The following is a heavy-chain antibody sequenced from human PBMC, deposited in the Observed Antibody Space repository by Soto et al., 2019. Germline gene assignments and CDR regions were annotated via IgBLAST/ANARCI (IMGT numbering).Heavy chain of an antibody. Sequence: SETLSLTCAVSGGSISSGGYSWSWIRQPPGKGLEWIGYIYHSGSTYYNPSLKSRVTISVDRSKNQFSLKLSSVTAADTAVYYCARVSSSPRCWFDPWGQGTLVTVSS. V-gene: IGHV4-30-2*01. CDR1: GGSISSGGYS. D-gene: IGHD6-13*01. CDR2: IYHSGST. J-gene: IGHJ5*02. CDR3: ARVSSSPRCWFDP.